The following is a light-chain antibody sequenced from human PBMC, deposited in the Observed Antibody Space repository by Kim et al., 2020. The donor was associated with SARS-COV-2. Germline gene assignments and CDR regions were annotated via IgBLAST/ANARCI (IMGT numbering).Light chain of an antibody. CDR1: SNNVGNQG. CDR2: RNN. V-gene: IGLV10-54*01. J-gene: IGLJ3*02. Sequence: QAGLTQPPSVSKGLRQTATLTCTGNSNNVGNQGAAWLQQHQGHPPKLLSYRNNNRPSGISERLSASRSGNTASQTITGLQPEDEADYYCSAWDSSLSAWVFGGGTKLTVL. CDR3: SAWDSSLSAWV.